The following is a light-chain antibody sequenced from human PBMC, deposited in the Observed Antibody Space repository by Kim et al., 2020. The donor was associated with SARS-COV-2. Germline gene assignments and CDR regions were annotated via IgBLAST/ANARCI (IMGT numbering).Light chain of an antibody. Sequence: ASVGDRVTITCRAGQYSTRRLAWYQQKPGKAPKVLISKASTLESGVPSTFSGSESGTDFTLTISSLQPDDFATYYCQQYDTYPWTFGQGTKVDIK. CDR2: KAS. CDR3: QQYDTYPWT. V-gene: IGKV1-5*03. CDR1: QYSTRR. J-gene: IGKJ1*01.